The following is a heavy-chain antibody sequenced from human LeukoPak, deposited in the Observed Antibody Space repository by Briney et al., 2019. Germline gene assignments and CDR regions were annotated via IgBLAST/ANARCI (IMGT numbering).Heavy chain of an antibody. CDR3: ARLGQYYDFWSGYYDYGMDV. J-gene: IGHJ6*02. CDR1: GGSISSGGYY. V-gene: IGHV4-31*03. D-gene: IGHD3-3*01. CDR2: IYYSGST. Sequence: NPSQTLSLTCTVSGGSISSGGYYWSWIRQHPGKGLEWIGYIYYSGSTCYNPSLKSRVTISVDTSKNQFSLKLSSVTAADTAVYYCARLGQYYDFWSGYYDYGMDVWGQGTTVTVSS.